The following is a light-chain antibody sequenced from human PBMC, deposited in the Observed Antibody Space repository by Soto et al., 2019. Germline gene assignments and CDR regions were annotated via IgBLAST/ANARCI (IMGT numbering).Light chain of an antibody. Sequence: DIVMTQSPLSLSVTPGEPASISCRSSQSLLHSNGYNYMDWYVHKAGQSPQLLIHLGSNRASGVPDRFSGSGSGTDFTLKISRVEAEDVGVYYCMQGLQAPVFGQGTRLEIK. CDR1: QSLLHSNGYNY. J-gene: IGKJ5*01. CDR2: LGS. CDR3: MQGLQAPV. V-gene: IGKV2-28*01.